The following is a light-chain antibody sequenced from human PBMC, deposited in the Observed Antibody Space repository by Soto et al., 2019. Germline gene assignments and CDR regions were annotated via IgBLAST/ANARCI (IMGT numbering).Light chain of an antibody. CDR1: QSISSW. CDR3: QQYNSS. CDR2: KAS. Sequence: DIQMTQSPSTLSGSVGDRAIITCRASQSISSWLAWYQQKPGKAPKLLIYKASSLESGVPSRFSGSGSGTEFTLTISSLQPDDSATYYCQQYNSSFGQGTKVDIK. J-gene: IGKJ1*01. V-gene: IGKV1-5*03.